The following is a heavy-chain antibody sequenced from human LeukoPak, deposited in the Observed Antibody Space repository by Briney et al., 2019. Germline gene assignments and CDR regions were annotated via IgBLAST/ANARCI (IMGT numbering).Heavy chain of an antibody. J-gene: IGHJ5*02. CDR1: GFTFSSYS. CDR3: ARGATYGDYDNWFDP. Sequence: GGSLRLSCSASGFTFSSYSMNWVRQAPGKGLEWVSSISSSSSYIYYADSVKGRFTISRDNAKNSLYLQMNSLRAEDTAVYYCARGATYGDYDNWFDPWGQGTLVTVSS. D-gene: IGHD4-17*01. CDR2: ISSSSSYI. V-gene: IGHV3-21*01.